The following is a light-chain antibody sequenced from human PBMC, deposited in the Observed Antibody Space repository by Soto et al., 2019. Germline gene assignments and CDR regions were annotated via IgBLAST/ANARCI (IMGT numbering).Light chain of an antibody. J-gene: IGKJ2*01. CDR3: QQYGSSPYT. CDR2: GAS. V-gene: IGKV3-20*01. Sequence: EIEMTQSPATLSVSPGERATLSCRSSQSVGRKLAWYQQKPGQAPRLLIYGASSRATGIPDRFSGSGSGTDFTLTIIRLEPEDFAVYYCQQYGSSPYTFGQGTKLEIK. CDR1: QSVGRK.